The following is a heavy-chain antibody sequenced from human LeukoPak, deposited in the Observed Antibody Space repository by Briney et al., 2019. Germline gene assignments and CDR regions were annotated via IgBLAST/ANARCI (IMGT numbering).Heavy chain of an antibody. V-gene: IGHV3-23*01. D-gene: IGHD3-10*01. J-gene: IGHJ4*02. CDR2: VSISGYST. CDR3: ARGTRWFPDYFDY. Sequence: GGSLRLSCAASGLTFSSFAMSWVRQAPGKELEWVSAVSISGYSTYYKDSVEGRFTVSRDNSKKTLFLEMNSLRVEDTAVYYCARGTRWFPDYFDYWGRGTLVTVSS. CDR1: GLTFSSFA.